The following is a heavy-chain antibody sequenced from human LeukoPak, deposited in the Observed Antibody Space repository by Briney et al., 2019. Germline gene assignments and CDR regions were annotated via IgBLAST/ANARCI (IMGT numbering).Heavy chain of an antibody. J-gene: IGHJ4*02. CDR2: MNPNSGNT. CDR3: ARAGWRYGSGSYYVAY. Sequence: ASVKVSCKASGYTFTSYDISWVRQATGQGLEWMGWMNPNSGNTGYAQKFQGRVTMTRNTSISTAYMELSSLRSEDTAVYYCARAGWRYGSGSYYVAYWGQGTLVTVSS. CDR1: GYTFTSYD. D-gene: IGHD3-10*01. V-gene: IGHV1-8*01.